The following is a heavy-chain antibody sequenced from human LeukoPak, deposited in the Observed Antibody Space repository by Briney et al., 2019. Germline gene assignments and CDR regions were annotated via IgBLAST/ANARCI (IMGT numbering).Heavy chain of an antibody. CDR1: GFTFSSYW. CDR2: IKQDGSEK. Sequence: PGGSLRLSCAASGFTFSSYWMSWVRQAPGKGLEWVANIKQDGSEKYYVDSVKGRFTISRDNAKNSLYMQMNSLRAEDTAVYYCARLPRNGFFVDWGQGALLTVSS. D-gene: IGHD2-8*01. V-gene: IGHV3-7*01. J-gene: IGHJ4*02. CDR3: ARLPRNGFFVD.